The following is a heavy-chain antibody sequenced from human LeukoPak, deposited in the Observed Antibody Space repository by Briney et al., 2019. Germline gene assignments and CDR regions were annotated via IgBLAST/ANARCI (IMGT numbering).Heavy chain of an antibody. Sequence: GSLGLSCAASGFTFSSYAMGWGRPAPGKGLELVSGISCSGGSTYYADSVKGRFTISRDNSKNTLYLQMNSLRAEDTAVYYCAKDLEGATTYYYDSSGCFDYWGQGTLVTVSS. V-gene: IGHV3-23*01. CDR1: GFTFSSYA. CDR2: ISCSGGST. J-gene: IGHJ4*02. CDR3: AKDLEGATTYYYDSSGCFDY. D-gene: IGHD3-22*01.